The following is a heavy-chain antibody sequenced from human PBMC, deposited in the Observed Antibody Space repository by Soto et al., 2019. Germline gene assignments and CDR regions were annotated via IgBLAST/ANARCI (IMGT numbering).Heavy chain of an antibody. D-gene: IGHD3-3*02. J-gene: IGHJ5*02. CDR2: IFYLGSS. Sequence: HSDSISIGCTVCRDSIMSCDFYWGWVRQPPGKGLEWIGSIFYLGSSYYNPSLKSRVTMSVDTSKNQFSLRLRSVTAADTALYFCARHSLALRKNNWFDPCGQGIMLTVSS. V-gene: IGHV4-39*01. CDR3: ARHSLALRKNNWFDP. CDR1: RDSIMSCDFY.